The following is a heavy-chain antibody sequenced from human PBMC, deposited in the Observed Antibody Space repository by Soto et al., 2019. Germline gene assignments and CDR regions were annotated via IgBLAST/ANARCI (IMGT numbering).Heavy chain of an antibody. D-gene: IGHD3-9*01. V-gene: IGHV4-59*08. Sequence: SETLSLTCTVSGGSISSYYWSWIRQPPGKGLEWIGYIYYSGSTNYNPSLKSRVTISVDTSKNQFSLKLSSVTAADTAVYYCARLRYFDWLSYNYYYYYGMDVWGQGTTVTVSS. CDR1: GGSISSYY. CDR3: ARLRYFDWLSYNYYYYYGMDV. J-gene: IGHJ6*02. CDR2: IYYSGST.